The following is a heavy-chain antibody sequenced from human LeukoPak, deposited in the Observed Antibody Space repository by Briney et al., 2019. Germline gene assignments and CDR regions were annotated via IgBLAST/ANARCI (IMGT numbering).Heavy chain of an antibody. CDR1: GSSISSYY. D-gene: IGHD3-3*01. J-gene: IGHJ5*02. Sequence: PSETLSLTCTVSGSSISSYYWSWIRQPPGKGLEWIGYIYYSGSTNYNPSLKSRVTISVDTSKNQFSLKLSSVTAADTAVYYCARLRSATARWFDPWGQGTLVTVSS. CDR2: IYYSGST. V-gene: IGHV4-59*08. CDR3: ARLRSATARWFDP.